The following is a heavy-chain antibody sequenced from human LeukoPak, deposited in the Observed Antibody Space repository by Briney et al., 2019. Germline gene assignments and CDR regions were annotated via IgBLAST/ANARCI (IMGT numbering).Heavy chain of an antibody. CDR2: ISYDGSNK. Sequence: GGSLRLPCAASGFTFSTYPMNWVRQAPGKGLEWVAVISYDGSNKYYADSVKGRFTISRDNSKNTLYLQMNSLRAEDTAVYYCAKGRGYSYGYGVDYWGQGTLVTVSS. J-gene: IGHJ4*02. D-gene: IGHD5-18*01. V-gene: IGHV3-30*18. CDR1: GFTFSTYP. CDR3: AKGRGYSYGYGVDY.